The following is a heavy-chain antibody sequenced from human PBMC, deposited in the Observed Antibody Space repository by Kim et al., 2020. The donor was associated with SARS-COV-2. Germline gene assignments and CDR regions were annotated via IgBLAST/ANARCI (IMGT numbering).Heavy chain of an antibody. CDR1: VFTFSSHW. Sequence: GGSLRLSCAASVFTFSSHWMFWVRQVPGKGLVWVSHINSDGSNTNYADSVKGRFTISRDNAKNTLYVQMNSLRAEDTGVYYCARGGIYGSLDYWGQGTLV. V-gene: IGHV3-74*01. J-gene: IGHJ4*02. CDR2: INSDGSNT. D-gene: IGHD3-10*01. CDR3: ARGGIYGSLDY.